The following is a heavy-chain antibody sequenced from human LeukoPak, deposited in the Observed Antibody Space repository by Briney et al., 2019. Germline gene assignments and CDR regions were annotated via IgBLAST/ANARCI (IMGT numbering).Heavy chain of an antibody. D-gene: IGHD3-10*01. Sequence: ASVKVSCKASGYTFTSYGISWVRQAPGQGLEWMGWISAYNGNTNYAQKLQGRVTMTTDTSTSTAYMELRSLRSDDTAVCYCARDSTGFGSFDIWGQGTMVTVSS. J-gene: IGHJ3*02. CDR2: ISAYNGNT. CDR1: GYTFTSYG. V-gene: IGHV1-18*01. CDR3: ARDSTGFGSFDI.